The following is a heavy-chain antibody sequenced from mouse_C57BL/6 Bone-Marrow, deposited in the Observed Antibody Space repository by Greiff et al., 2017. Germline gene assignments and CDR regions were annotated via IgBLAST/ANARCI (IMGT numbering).Heavy chain of an antibody. CDR1: GFTFSSYA. D-gene: IGHD2-4*01. CDR3: TRGRGYDYDAAGFAY. J-gene: IGHJ3*01. V-gene: IGHV5-9-1*02. Sequence: EVKLVESGEGLVKPGGSLKLSCAASGFTFSSYAMSWVRQTPEKRLEWVAYISSGGDYIYYADTVKGRFTISRDNARNTLYLQMSSLKSEDTAMYYCTRGRGYDYDAAGFAYWGQGTLVTVSA. CDR2: ISSGGDYI.